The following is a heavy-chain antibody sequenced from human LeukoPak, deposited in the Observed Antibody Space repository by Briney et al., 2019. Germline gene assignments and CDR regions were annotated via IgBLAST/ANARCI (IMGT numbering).Heavy chain of an antibody. J-gene: IGHJ4*02. CDR1: GYNFTNYG. CDR3: ARAPSFGDYGGDY. D-gene: IGHD4-17*01. V-gene: IGHV1-18*01. CDR2: ISVYSGDT. Sequence: ASVKVSCKAPGYNFTNYGISWVRQAPGHGLEWMGWISVYSGDTNYAHKLQDRVTMTTDTSTSTAFMELRGLRSDDTAFYYCARAPSFGDYGGDYWGQGTLVTVSS.